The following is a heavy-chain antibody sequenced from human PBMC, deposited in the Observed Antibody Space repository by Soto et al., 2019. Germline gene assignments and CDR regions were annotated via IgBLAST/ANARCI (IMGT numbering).Heavy chain of an antibody. V-gene: IGHV3-74*01. CDR3: TRGPRPISTGTGAY. CDR1: GFIFKLYW. CDR2: IYNDGTYS. Sequence: EVQLVESGGGLVPPGGSVRLSCAASGFIFKLYWMHWVGQSPGRGLGWISRIYNDGTYSDYADSVRGRFTISRDNVNDTLYLQMNNLRAEDSGLYYCTRGPRPISTGTGAYWGQGTQVTVSS. J-gene: IGHJ4*02. D-gene: IGHD3-10*01.